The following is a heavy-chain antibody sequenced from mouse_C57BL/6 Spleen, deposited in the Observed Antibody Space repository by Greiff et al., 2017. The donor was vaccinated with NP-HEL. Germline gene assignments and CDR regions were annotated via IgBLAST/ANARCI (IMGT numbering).Heavy chain of an antibody. V-gene: IGHV5-4*03. CDR3: ARALYGSSYEAWFAY. CDR2: ISDGGSYT. D-gene: IGHD1-1*01. Sequence: EVKVVESGGGLVKPGGSLKLSCAASGFTFSSYAMSWVRQTPEKRLGWVATISDGGSYTYYPYNVKGRFTISRANAKNHLYLQMSHLKAEDTAMYFCARALYGSSYEAWFAYWGQGTLVTVSA. J-gene: IGHJ3*01. CDR1: GFTFSSYA.